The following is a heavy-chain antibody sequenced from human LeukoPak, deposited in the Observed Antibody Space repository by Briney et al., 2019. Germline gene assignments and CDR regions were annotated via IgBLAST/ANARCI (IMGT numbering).Heavy chain of an antibody. J-gene: IGHJ4*02. CDR2: IYTSGST. CDR3: ARDGGAGPNPEYSSSSVPDY. Sequence: PSQTLSLTCTVSGGSISSGSYYWSWIRQPAGKGLAWIGRIYTSGSTNYNPSLKSRVTISVDTSKNQFSLKLSSVTAADTAVYYCARDGGAGPNPEYSSSSVPDYWGQGTLVTVSS. CDR1: GGSISSGSYY. V-gene: IGHV4-61*02. D-gene: IGHD6-6*01.